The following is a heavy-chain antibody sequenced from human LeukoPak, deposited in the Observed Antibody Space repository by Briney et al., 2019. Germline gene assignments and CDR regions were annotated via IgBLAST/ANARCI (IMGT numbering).Heavy chain of an antibody. J-gene: IGHJ5*02. Sequence: PSETLSLTCSVSGGSITSNSHYWGWIRQPPEKGLEWIAMIYYSGYTYYNPSLKSRVTISVDVSTHQFSLNLTSVTAADTAVYYCARVRHILVASSWGQGTLVTVSS. V-gene: IGHV4-39*02. D-gene: IGHD2-15*01. CDR3: ARVRHILVASS. CDR2: IYYSGYT. CDR1: GGSITSNSHY.